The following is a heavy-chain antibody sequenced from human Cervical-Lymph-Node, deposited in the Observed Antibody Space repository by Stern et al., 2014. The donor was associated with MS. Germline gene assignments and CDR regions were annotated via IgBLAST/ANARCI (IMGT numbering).Heavy chain of an antibody. CDR2: LSRDGRST. J-gene: IGHJ4*02. CDR1: GFTFSGYA. CDR3: ARIPGYSSTSDY. Sequence: QMQLVESGGDVVQPGRSLRLSCEASGFTFSGYAVNWVRQSPDKGLEWVALLSRDGRSTFYADSVRGRFTTSRGYSDNTVFLQMNSLRAEDTAVYYCARIPGYSSTSDYWGQGTLVTVSS. D-gene: IGHD6-13*01. V-gene: IGHV3-30*04.